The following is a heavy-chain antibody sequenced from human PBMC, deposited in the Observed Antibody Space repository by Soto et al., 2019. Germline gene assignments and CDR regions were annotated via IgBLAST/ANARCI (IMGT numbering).Heavy chain of an antibody. Sequence: IGRFFWSWIWQPPGKGLEWIGYIYYSGSTNYNPSLKSRVTISVDTSKNQFSLKLSSVTAADTAVYYCARVWGGAFDFWGQGTMVT. CDR1: IGRFF. CDR2: IYYSGST. D-gene: IGHD3-10*01. V-gene: IGHV4-59*01. CDR3: ARVWGGAFDF. J-gene: IGHJ3*01.